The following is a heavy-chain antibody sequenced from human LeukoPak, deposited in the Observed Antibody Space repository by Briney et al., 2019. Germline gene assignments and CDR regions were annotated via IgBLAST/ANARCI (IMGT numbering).Heavy chain of an antibody. V-gene: IGHV1-18*01. CDR1: GYTFTSYG. CDR2: ISAYNGNT. D-gene: IGHD3-10*01. J-gene: IGHJ6*02. CDR3: ARDGFGESEYYYGMDV. Sequence: ASVKVSCMASGYTFTSYGISWVRQAPGQGLEWMGWISAYNGNTNYAQKLQGRVTMTTDTSTSTAYMELRSLRSDDTAVYYCARDGFGESEYYYGMDVWGQGTTVTVSS.